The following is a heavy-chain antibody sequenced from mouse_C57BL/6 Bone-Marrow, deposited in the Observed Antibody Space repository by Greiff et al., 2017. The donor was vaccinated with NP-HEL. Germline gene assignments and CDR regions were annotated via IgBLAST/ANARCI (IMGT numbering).Heavy chain of an antibody. J-gene: IGHJ4*01. CDR2: IYPGDGDT. D-gene: IGHD3-2*02. V-gene: IGHV1-82*01. CDR1: GYAFSSSW. Sequence: VQLQESGPELVKPGASVKISCKASGYAFSSSWMNWVKQRPGKGLEWIGRIYPGDGDTNYNGKFKGKATLTADKSSSTAYMQLSSLTSEDSAVYFCASSGYPYYYAMDYWGQGTSVTVSS. CDR3: ASSGYPYYYAMDY.